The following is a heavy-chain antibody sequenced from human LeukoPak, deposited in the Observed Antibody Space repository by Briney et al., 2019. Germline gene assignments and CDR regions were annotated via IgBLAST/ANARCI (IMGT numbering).Heavy chain of an antibody. J-gene: IGHJ4*02. CDR1: GFIFKNYG. V-gene: IGHV3-30*02. CDR2: INHDENTR. CDR3: AKDYFDY. Sequence: GGSLRLSCVASGFIFKNYGMHWVRQAPGKGLEWVAYINHDENTRYADAVKGRFTISRDNSKNTLYLQMNSLRAEDTAVYYCAKDYFDYWGQGTLVTVSS.